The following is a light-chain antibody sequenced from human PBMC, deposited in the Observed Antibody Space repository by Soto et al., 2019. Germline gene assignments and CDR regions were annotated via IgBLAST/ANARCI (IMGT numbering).Light chain of an antibody. Sequence: ETVSTQSPGTLSLSPAQRATPSCRASQSLSNSELAWYQQKPGQAPRLLIYDASSRATGIPDRFSGSESGTDFTLTISRLEPEDFAVYYCQQYVSSPWTFGQGTKVDI. J-gene: IGKJ1*01. CDR2: DAS. CDR3: QQYVSSPWT. CDR1: QSLSNSE. V-gene: IGKV3-20*01.